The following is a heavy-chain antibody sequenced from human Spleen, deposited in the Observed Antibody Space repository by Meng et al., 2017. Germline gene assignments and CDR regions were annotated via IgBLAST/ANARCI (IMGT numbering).Heavy chain of an antibody. J-gene: IGHJ4*02. CDR3: ARDEDISAAGKLFGDY. D-gene: IGHD6-25*01. Sequence: ASVKVSCKASGYTFTRYYMHCVRQAPGQGLEWMGWINPNSGGTNYAQKFQGRVTMTRDTSISTAYMELSGLRSDDTAMYYCARDEDISAAGKLFGDYWGQGTLVTVSS. CDR1: GYTFTRYY. V-gene: IGHV1-2*02. CDR2: INPNSGGT.